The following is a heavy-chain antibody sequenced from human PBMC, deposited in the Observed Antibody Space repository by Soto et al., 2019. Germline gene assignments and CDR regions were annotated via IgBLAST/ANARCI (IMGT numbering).Heavy chain of an antibody. CDR2: ISAFTGHR. D-gene: IGHD3-10*01. CDR3: AHYSGSYFDY. J-gene: IGHJ4*02. Sequence: ASVKVSCKASGYTFTIYGLSWVRQAPGQGLEWMGWISAFTGHRIYAEKFQGRVTMTSDTSTSTAYMELKSLRSDDTAMYYCAHYSGSYFDYCGQGPLVTVSS. CDR1: GYTFTIYG. V-gene: IGHV1-18*01.